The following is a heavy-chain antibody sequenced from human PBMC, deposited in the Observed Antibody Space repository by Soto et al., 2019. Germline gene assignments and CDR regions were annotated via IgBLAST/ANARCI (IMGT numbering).Heavy chain of an antibody. V-gene: IGHV3-30-3*01. CDR1: GFTSSKYP. CDR2: LSYDESNK. J-gene: IGHJ4*02. Sequence: XGCLALSCVVYGFTSSKYPIQWVRQAPGKGLEMVAALSYDESNKYYADTVKDRFTSTTYNSKNTLCLQMNSLRGEDTAVYYYATSVSRTIMRPFDYWGQGTMVTVSS. CDR3: ATSVSRTIMRPFDY. D-gene: IGHD3-16*01.